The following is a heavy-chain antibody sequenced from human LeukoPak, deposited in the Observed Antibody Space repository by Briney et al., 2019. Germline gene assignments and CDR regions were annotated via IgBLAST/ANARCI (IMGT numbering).Heavy chain of an antibody. Sequence: ASVKVSCKASGGTFSSYAISWVRQAPGQGLEWMGRIIPILGIANYAQKFQGRVTITADKSTSTAYMELSRLRSDDTAVYYCARDPAGYSGYDSGYWGQGTLVTVSS. CDR3: ARDPAGYSGYDSGY. CDR2: IIPILGIA. J-gene: IGHJ4*02. V-gene: IGHV1-69*04. D-gene: IGHD5-12*01. CDR1: GGTFSSYA.